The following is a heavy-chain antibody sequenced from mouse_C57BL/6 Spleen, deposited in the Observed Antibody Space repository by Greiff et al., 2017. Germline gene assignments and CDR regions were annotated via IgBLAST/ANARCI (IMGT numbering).Heavy chain of an antibody. D-gene: IGHD2-4*01. CDR3: ARHGIYYDYDRGAWFAY. Sequence: EVQVVESGGDLVKPGGSLKLSCAASGFTFSSYGMSWVRQTPDKRLEWVATISSGGSYTFYPDSVKGRFTISRDNAKNTLYLQMSSLKSEDTAMYYCARHGIYYDYDRGAWFAYWGQGTLVTVSA. CDR2: ISSGGSYT. CDR1: GFTFSSYG. V-gene: IGHV5-6*01. J-gene: IGHJ3*01.